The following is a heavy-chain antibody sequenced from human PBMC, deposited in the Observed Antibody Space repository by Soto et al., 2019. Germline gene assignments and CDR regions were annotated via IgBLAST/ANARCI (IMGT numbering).Heavy chain of an antibody. V-gene: IGHV4-30-4*01. CDR3: ARVEVGNWFDP. Sequence: NPSETLSLTCTVSGGSISSGDYYWSWIRQPPGKGLEWIGYIYYSGSTYYNPSLKSRVTISVDTSKNQFSLKLSSVTAADTAVYYCARVEVGNWFDPWGQGTLVTVSS. CDR1: GGSISSGDYY. CDR2: IYYSGST. D-gene: IGHD3-3*01. J-gene: IGHJ5*02.